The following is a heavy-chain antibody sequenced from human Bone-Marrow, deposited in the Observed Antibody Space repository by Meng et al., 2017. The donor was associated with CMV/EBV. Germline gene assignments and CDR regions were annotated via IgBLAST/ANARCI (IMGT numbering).Heavy chain of an antibody. CDR2: IYHSGST. D-gene: IGHD3-22*01. CDR3: ARRTSRGTMIVVVTPFDY. V-gene: IGHV4-4*02. J-gene: IGHJ4*02. Sequence: SISSSNWWGWVRQPPGKGLEWIGEIYHSGSTNYNPSLKSRVTISVDKSKNQFSLKLSSVTAADTAVYYCARRTSRGTMIVVVTPFDYWGQGTLVTVSS. CDR1: SISSSNW.